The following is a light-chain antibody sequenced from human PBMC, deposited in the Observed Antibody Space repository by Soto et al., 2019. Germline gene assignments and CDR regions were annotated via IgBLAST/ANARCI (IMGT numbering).Light chain of an antibody. V-gene: IGLV1-44*01. CDR2: SNN. Sequence: QSVLTQPPSASGTPGQRVTISCSGSSSNIGSNTVNWYQQLPGTAPKLLIYSNNHRPSGVPDRFSGSKSGTSASLAISGLQSEDEAEYYCAAWDDSLNGHVVFGGGTKVTVL. J-gene: IGLJ2*01. CDR1: SSNIGSNT. CDR3: AAWDDSLNGHVV.